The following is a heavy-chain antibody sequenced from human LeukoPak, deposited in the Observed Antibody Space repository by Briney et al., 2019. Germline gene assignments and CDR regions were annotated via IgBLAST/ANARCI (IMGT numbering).Heavy chain of an antibody. CDR3: AGYSYGHY. Sequence: ASVKVSCKASGGTFSSYAISWVRQAPGQGLEWMGWINPNSGGTNYAQKFQGRVTMTRDTSISTAYMELSRLRSDDTAVYYCAGYSYGHYWGQGTLVTVSS. J-gene: IGHJ4*02. CDR1: GGTFSSYA. D-gene: IGHD5-18*01. V-gene: IGHV1-2*02. CDR2: INPNSGGT.